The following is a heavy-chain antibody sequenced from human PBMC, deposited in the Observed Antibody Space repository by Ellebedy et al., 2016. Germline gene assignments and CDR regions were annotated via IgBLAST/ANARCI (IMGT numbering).Heavy chain of an antibody. CDR1: DGPISAYY. V-gene: IGHV4-34*01. D-gene: IGHD3-10*01. Sequence: SETLSLXXGVSDGPISAYYWSWIRQPPGKGLGWIGEVNHYRNTNYNPSLESRVTISVDTSKSQISLQLTSVTAADTAIYYCARAIPYGSGSYYFDHWGQGSLVTVSS. J-gene: IGHJ4*02. CDR3: ARAIPYGSGSYYFDH. CDR2: VNHYRNT.